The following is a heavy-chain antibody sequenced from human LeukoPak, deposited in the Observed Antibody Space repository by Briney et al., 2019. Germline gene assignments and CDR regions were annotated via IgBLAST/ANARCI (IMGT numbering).Heavy chain of an antibody. CDR3: ARDAPLYCSSTSCYTRAYYYYMDV. J-gene: IGHJ6*03. D-gene: IGHD2-2*02. Sequence: SETLSLTCTVSGGSISSYYWSWIRQPAGKGLEWIGRIYTSGSTNYNPSLKSRVTMSVDTSKNQFSLKLSSVTAADTAVYYCARDAPLYCSSTSCYTRAYYYYMDVWGKGTTVTVSS. CDR1: GGSISSYY. V-gene: IGHV4-4*07. CDR2: IYTSGST.